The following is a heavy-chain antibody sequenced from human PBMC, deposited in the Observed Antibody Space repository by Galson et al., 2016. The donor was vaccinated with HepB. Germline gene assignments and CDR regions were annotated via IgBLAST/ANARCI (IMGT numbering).Heavy chain of an antibody. D-gene: IGHD3-10*01. CDR1: GYSFTSYW. J-gene: IGHJ3*02. CDR2: IYPGDSDT. V-gene: IGHV5-51*01. CDR3: ARRSSDAFDI. Sequence: QSGAEVKKPGESLKISCEGSGYSFTSYWIGWVRQMPGKGLEWRGTIYPGDSDTRYSPSSQGQVTISADKSISAAYLQWNSLKASDTAIYYCARRSSDAFDIWGQGTMVTVSS.